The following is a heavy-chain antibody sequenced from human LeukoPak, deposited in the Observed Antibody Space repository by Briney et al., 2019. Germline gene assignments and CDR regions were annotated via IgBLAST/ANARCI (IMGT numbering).Heavy chain of an antibody. CDR3: ARRHYYGSGKLDF. CDR1: GGSISSGSYY. J-gene: IGHJ4*02. D-gene: IGHD3-10*01. Sequence: SETLSLTCTVSGGSISSGSYYWGWIRQPPGKGLEWIGSIYYSGGSYYNPSLKSRVTISIDTSKNQFSLKLMSVTAADTAVYYCARRHYYGSGKLDFWGQGTLVTVSS. V-gene: IGHV4-39*01. CDR2: IYYSGGS.